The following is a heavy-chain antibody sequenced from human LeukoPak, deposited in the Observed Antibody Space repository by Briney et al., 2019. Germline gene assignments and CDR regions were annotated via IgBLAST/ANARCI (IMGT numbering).Heavy chain of an antibody. CDR1: GVSFSGYY. J-gene: IGHJ4*02. CDR3: ARLTVPNEY. D-gene: IGHD1-20*01. Sequence: SETLSLTCSVYGVSFSGYYWSWIRQPPAKGLEWIGEINHSGRTNYNPSLKSRVTISVDTSKNQFSLKLSSVTAADTAVYYCARLTVPNEYWGQGTLVTVSS. V-gene: IGHV4-34*01. CDR2: INHSGRT.